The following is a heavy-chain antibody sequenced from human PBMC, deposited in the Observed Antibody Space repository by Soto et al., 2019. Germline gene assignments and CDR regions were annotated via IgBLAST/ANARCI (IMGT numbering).Heavy chain of an antibody. CDR2: ISYDGSDK. CDR1: GFTFSCYA. D-gene: IGHD3-22*01. CDR3: ARDYYKYYDSSGYYRSPAY. Sequence: GGSLRLSCVASGFTFSCYAMHWVRQAPGKGLEWVALISYDGSDKDYADSVKGRFTISRDNSRNTLFLQMNSLRAEDTAVYYCARDYYKYYDSSGYYRSPAYWGQGTLVTVSS. J-gene: IGHJ4*02. V-gene: IGHV3-30-3*01.